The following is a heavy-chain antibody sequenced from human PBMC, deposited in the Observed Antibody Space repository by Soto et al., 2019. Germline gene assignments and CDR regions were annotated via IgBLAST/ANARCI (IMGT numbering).Heavy chain of an antibody. CDR2: IYHSGST. D-gene: IGHD6-25*01. CDR3: ARDCGQCGSGPQNYYYYGMDV. Sequence: QVHLQESGPGLVKPSGTLSLTCAVSGGSISSSNWWSWVRQPPGKGLEWIGEIYHSGSTNYNPSLKSRVTISVDKSKNLFSLKLSAVTAADTAVYYCARDCGQCGSGPQNYYYYGMDVWGQGTTVTVAS. V-gene: IGHV4-4*02. CDR1: GGSISSSNW. J-gene: IGHJ6*02.